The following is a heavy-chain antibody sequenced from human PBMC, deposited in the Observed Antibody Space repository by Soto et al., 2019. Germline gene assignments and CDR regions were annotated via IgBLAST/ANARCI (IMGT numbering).Heavy chain of an antibody. Sequence: QVQLVESGGGVVQPGRSLRLSCAASGFTFSSYAMHWVRQAPGKGLEWVAVISYDGSNKYYADSVKGRFTISRDNSQNTLYLQMNSLRAEDTAVYYCARPRWRNDYNWGYFDLWGRGPLVTVSS. V-gene: IGHV3-30-3*01. CDR3: ARPRWRNDYNWGYFDL. J-gene: IGHJ2*01. D-gene: IGHD4-4*01. CDR2: ISYDGSNK. CDR1: GFTFSSYA.